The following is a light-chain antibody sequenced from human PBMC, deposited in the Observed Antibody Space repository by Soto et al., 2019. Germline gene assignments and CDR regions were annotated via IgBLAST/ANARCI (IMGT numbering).Light chain of an antibody. CDR3: QQDDKSPLT. J-gene: IGKJ4*01. V-gene: IGKV3-20*01. CDR1: QSVSNSH. CDR2: CAS. Sequence: EIVLTQSPGTLSLSPGERATLSCRASQSVSNSHLAWHQQKPGQAPRLLIFCASSRAAGIPDRFSGSGSGTDVTLTIYRLEPDDYAVYYGQQDDKSPLTCGGGTTVEIK.